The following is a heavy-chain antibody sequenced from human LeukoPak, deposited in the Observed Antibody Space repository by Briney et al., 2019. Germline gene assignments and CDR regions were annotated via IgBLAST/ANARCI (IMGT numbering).Heavy chain of an antibody. CDR2: ISSSGTTI. CDR3: AKDRTTVTTLFDY. V-gene: IGHV3-48*03. Sequence: PGGSLRLSCAASGFTFSSYEMNWVRQAPGKGLEWVSYISSSGTTIYYADSVKGRFTISRDNSKNTLYLQMNSLRAEDTAVYYCAKDRTTVTTLFDYWGQGTLVTVSS. CDR1: GFTFSSYE. D-gene: IGHD4-17*01. J-gene: IGHJ4*02.